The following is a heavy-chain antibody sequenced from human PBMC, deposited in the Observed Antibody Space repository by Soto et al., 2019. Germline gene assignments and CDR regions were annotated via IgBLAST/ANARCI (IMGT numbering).Heavy chain of an antibody. Sequence: SETLSLTCTVSGASVSTGYWSWIRQPPGKGLEWIGFMYFGGSFNYNPSLKSRVTISVDTSKNQFSLKLSSVTAADTAVYYCARERPDGARLDPWGQGTLVTVS. J-gene: IGHJ5*02. CDR1: GASVSTGY. D-gene: IGHD6-6*01. CDR2: MYFGGSF. CDR3: ARERPDGARLDP. V-gene: IGHV4-59*02.